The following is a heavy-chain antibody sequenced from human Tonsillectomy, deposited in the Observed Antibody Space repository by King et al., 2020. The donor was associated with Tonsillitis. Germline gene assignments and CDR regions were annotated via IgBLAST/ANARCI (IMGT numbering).Heavy chain of an antibody. Sequence: QLQESGPGLVKPSETLSLTCTVSGGSISSSSYYWGWIRQPPGKGLEWIGSIYYSGSTYYNPSLKSRVTISVDTSKKQFSLKLSSVTAADTAVYYCAGLGGYYDFWSGAYYFDYWGQGILVTVSS. CDR3: AGLGGYYDFWSGAYYFDY. J-gene: IGHJ4*02. CDR1: GGSISSSSYY. V-gene: IGHV4-39*01. D-gene: IGHD3-3*01. CDR2: IYYSGST.